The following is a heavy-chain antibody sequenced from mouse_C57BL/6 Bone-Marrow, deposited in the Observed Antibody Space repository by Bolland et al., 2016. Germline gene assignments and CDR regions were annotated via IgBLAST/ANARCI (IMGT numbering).Heavy chain of an antibody. CDR3: TIGDSCINYAMDY. D-gene: IGHD3-3*01. CDR2: T. V-gene: IGHV6-6*01. Sequence: TYYAESVKGRITISRDDAKSSVYLQMNSLRAEDTGIYCCTIGDSCINYAMDYWGQGTS. J-gene: IGHJ4*01.